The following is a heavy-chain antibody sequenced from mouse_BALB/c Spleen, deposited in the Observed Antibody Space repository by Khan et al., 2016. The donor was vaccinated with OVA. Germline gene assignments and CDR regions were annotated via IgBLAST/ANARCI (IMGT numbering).Heavy chain of an antibody. CDR3: ARSLFDYHAMDY. Sequence: EVELVESGGGLVKPGGSLKLSCSASGFTFSTYAMSWVRQTPEKRLECVATIRTGGHYTFYPDSVKGRFTISRDNAKNTLYQQMSRLRSEDTAMYYCARSLFDYHAMDYWGQGTSVTVSS. CDR1: GFTFSTYA. V-gene: IGHV5-9-3*01. CDR2: IRTGGHYT. J-gene: IGHJ4*01.